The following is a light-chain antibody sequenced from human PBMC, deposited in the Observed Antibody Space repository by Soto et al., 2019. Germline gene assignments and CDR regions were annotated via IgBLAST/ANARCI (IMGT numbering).Light chain of an antibody. J-gene: IGKJ5*01. CDR2: EAY. CDR3: EQRSIVPPIT. V-gene: IGKV3-11*01. CDR1: QCFXSD. Sequence: IVLTQSPATLSLSPGERATLSCRASQCFXSDFDWYEEKPGQAPRPLVXEAYNRATVVPHRFAGSGSGPDFTLTISSLEREECSVYFCEQRSIVPPITFGQGTRPGI.